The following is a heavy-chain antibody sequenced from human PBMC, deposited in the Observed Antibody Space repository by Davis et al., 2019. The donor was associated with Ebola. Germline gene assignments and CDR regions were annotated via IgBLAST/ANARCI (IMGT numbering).Heavy chain of an antibody. CDR3: ATTPQYSSGQNKPFDY. Sequence: GGSLRLSCSASGFTFSSYAMHWVRQAPGKGLESVSRISTNGETTYYAESVKGRFTISRDNSKNTLYLQMNSLRAEDTAVYYCATTPQYSSGQNKPFDYWGQGTLVTVSS. J-gene: IGHJ4*02. D-gene: IGHD6-19*01. CDR1: GFTFSSYA. V-gene: IGHV3-64*04. CDR2: ISTNGETT.